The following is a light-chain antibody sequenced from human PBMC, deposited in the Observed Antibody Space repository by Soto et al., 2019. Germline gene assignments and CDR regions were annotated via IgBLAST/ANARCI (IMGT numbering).Light chain of an antibody. J-gene: IGKJ5*01. CDR1: QSVSNNY. Sequence: EIVLTQSPGTLSLSPGERATLSCRASQSVSNNYLAWYQQKPGQSPRLLIYDASNRASGIPARFTGSGSGTDFTLTISSVEPEDFSVYYCQQRYSWPVTFGQGTRLEIK. V-gene: IGKV3-11*01. CDR3: QQRYSWPVT. CDR2: DAS.